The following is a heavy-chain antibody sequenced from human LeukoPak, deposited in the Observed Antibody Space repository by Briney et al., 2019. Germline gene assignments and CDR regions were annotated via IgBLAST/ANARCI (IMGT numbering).Heavy chain of an antibody. CDR2: IYYSGST. V-gene: IGHV4-59*01. CDR1: GGSISSYN. CDR3: ARNAMVRGVETAFDY. D-gene: IGHD3-10*01. J-gene: IGHJ4*02. Sequence: SETLSLTCTVSGGSISSYNWSWIRQPPGKGLEWIGYIYYSGSTNYNPSLKSRVTISVDTSKNQFSLKLSSVTAADTAVYYCARNAMVRGVETAFDYWGQGTLVTVSS.